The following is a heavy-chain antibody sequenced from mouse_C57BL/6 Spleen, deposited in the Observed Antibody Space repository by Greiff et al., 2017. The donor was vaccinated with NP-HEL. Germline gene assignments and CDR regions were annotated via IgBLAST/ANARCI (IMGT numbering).Heavy chain of an antibody. CDR1: GYTFTSYW. D-gene: IGHD1-1*01. J-gene: IGHJ4*01. Sequence: QVQLKQPGTELVKPGASVKLSCKASGYTFTSYWMHWVKQRPGQGLEWIGNINPSNGGTNYNEKFKSKATLTVDKSSSTAYMQLSSLTSEDSAVYYCARLGLLRFYAMDDWGQGTSVTVSS. V-gene: IGHV1-53*01. CDR2: INPSNGGT. CDR3: ARLGLLRFYAMDD.